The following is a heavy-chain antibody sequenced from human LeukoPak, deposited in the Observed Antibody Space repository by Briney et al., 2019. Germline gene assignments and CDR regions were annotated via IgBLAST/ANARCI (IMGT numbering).Heavy chain of an antibody. CDR2: IYPGDSDT. D-gene: IGHD2-15*01. CDR3: ARPPTVGYCSGGSCYSVPY. V-gene: IGHV5-51*01. J-gene: IGHJ4*02. Sequence: GESLKISCKGSGYSFTGYWIGWVRQMPGKGLEWMGIIYPGDSDTRYSPSFQGQVTISADKSISTAYLQWSSLKASDTAMYYCARPPTVGYCSGGSCYSVPYWGQGTLVTVSS. CDR1: GYSFTGYW.